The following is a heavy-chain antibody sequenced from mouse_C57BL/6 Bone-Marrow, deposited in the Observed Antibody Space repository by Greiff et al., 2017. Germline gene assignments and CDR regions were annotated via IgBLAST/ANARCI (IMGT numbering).Heavy chain of an antibody. D-gene: IGHD1-1*01. V-gene: IGHV1-50*01. J-gene: IGHJ3*01. CDR3: AREVATPGAFAY. Sequence: VQLQQPGAELVKPGASVKLSCKASGYTFTSYWMQWVNQRPGQGLEWIGEIDPSDSYTNYNQKFKGKATLTVDTSSSTAYMQLSSLTSEDSAVYYCAREVATPGAFAYWGQGTLVTVSA. CDR2: IDPSDSYT. CDR1: GYTFTSYW.